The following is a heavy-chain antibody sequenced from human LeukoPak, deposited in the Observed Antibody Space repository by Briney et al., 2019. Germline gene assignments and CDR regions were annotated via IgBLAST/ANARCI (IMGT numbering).Heavy chain of an antibody. D-gene: IGHD3-10*01. V-gene: IGHV1-8*01. CDR2: MNPNNGNT. Sequence: ASVKVSCKASGYTFTTYDINWVRQATGQGLEWVGRMNPNNGNTGYARKFQGRVSMTRNTSINTAYMELGSLRSEDTAVYYCARYYYTSGPSGYYYYMDFWGKGTTVTISS. J-gene: IGHJ6*03. CDR3: ARYYYTSGPSGYYYYMDF. CDR1: GYTFTTYD.